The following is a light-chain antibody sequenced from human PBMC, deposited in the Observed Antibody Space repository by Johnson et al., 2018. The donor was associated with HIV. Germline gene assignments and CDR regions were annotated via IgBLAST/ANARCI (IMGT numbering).Light chain of an antibody. J-gene: IGLJ1*01. CDR1: SSNIGNNY. CDR3: GTWDNSLSTGV. CDR2: EDN. V-gene: IGLV1-51*02. Sequence: HSVLTQPPSVSAAPGQKVTISCSGSSSNIGNNYVSWYQQLPGTAPKLLIYEDNKRPSGIPDRFSGSKSGTSATLGITGLQTGDEADYYCGTWDNSLSTGVFGTGTQVTVL.